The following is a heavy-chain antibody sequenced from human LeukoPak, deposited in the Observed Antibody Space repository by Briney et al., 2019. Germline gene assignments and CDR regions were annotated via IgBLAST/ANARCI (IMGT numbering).Heavy chain of an antibody. CDR3: AKARVATRIIVVVPAAVDY. CDR1: GFTFSSYG. J-gene: IGHJ4*02. Sequence: GGSLRLSCAAYGFTFSSYGMHWVRQAPGKGLEWVAVISYDGSNKYYADSVKGRFTISRDNSKSTLYLQMNSLRAEDTAVYYCAKARVATRIIVVVPAAVDYWGQGTPVTVSS. CDR2: ISYDGSNK. D-gene: IGHD2-2*01. V-gene: IGHV3-30*18.